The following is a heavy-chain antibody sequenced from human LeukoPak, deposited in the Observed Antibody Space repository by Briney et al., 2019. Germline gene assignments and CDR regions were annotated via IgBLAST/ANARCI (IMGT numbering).Heavy chain of an antibody. J-gene: IGHJ5*02. CDR3: ARGYSDDFWSGYPTATWWFDP. CDR2: IYTSGST. D-gene: IGHD3-3*01. CDR1: GGSISSYY. Sequence: LETLSLTCTVSGGSISSYYWSWIRQPAGKGLEWIGRIYTSGSTNYNPSLKSRVTISKDTSRNQFSLKLNSVTAADTAVYYCARGYSDDFWSGYPTATWWFDPWGLGTLVIVSS. V-gene: IGHV4-4*07.